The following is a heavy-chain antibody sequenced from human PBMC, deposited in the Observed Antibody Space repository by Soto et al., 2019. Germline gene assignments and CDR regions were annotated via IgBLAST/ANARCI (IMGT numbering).Heavy chain of an antibody. CDR3: AKDLYCSSTSCPSPDYYYYGMDV. CDR2: ISWDGGST. V-gene: IGHV3-43*01. CDR1: GFTIDDYT. D-gene: IGHD2-2*01. Sequence: PGGSLILSCAASGFTIDDYTMHWVRQAPGKGLEWVSLISWDGGSTYYADSVKGRFTISRDNSKNSLYLQMNSLRTEDTALYYCAKDLYCSSTSCPSPDYYYYGMDVWGQGTTVTVSS. J-gene: IGHJ6*02.